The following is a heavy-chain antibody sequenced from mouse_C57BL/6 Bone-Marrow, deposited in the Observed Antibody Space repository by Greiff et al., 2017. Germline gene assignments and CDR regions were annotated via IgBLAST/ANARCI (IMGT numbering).Heavy chain of an antibody. CDR2: IYPGSGST. Sequence: QVQLQQPGAELVKPGASVKMSCKASGYTFTSYWITWVKQRPGQGLEWIGDIYPGSGSTNYNEKFKSKATLTVDTSSSTAYMQLCSLTSEDPAVDYCVCVSPYYGGTYWYFDVWGTGTTVTVSA. V-gene: IGHV1-55*01. D-gene: IGHD1-1*01. CDR1: GYTFTSYW. CDR3: VCVSPYYGGTYWYFDV. J-gene: IGHJ1*03.